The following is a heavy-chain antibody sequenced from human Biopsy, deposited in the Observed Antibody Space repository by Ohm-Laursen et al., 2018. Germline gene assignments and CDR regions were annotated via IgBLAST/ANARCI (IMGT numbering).Heavy chain of an antibody. J-gene: IGHJ4*01. CDR3: GRSYGIMAAPVHL. D-gene: IGHD3-16*01. CDR1: GFTFSDYQ. V-gene: IGHV3-11*01. CDR2: ISSGGSTI. Sequence: SLSLSCSATGFTFSDYQMSWIRQTPGKGLEWVSHISSGGSTIFHADSVKGRFTISRDDAKGSLYLQMTNLRAEDTAVYYCGRSYGIMAAPVHLWGQGTLVTVSS.